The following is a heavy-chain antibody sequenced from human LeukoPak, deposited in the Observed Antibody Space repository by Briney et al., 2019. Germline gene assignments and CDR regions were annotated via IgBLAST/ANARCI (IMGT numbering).Heavy chain of an antibody. D-gene: IGHD3-3*01. J-gene: IGHJ5*02. CDR3: ARVLEDFWKRFDP. CDR2: IYYSGST. Sequence: PSETLSLTCTVSGGSISSSSYYWGWIRRPPGKGLEWIGSIYYSGSTYYNPSLKSRVTISVDTSKNQFSLKLSSVTAADTAVYYCARVLEDFWKRFDPWGQGTLVTVSS. CDR1: GGSISSSSYY. V-gene: IGHV4-39*07.